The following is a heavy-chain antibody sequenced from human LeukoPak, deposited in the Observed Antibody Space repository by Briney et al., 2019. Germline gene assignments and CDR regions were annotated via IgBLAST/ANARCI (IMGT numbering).Heavy chain of an antibody. Sequence: GESLKISCKASGYSFTTYWIGWVRQMPGKGLEWMGIIYPADSTAHYSPSFQGQVTISVDKSISTAYLQWSSLKASDTAMYYCARQPPGTIWYVDYWGQGTLVTVSS. CDR2: IYPADSTA. CDR3: ARQPPGTIWYVDY. D-gene: IGHD6-13*01. CDR1: GYSFTTYW. V-gene: IGHV5-51*01. J-gene: IGHJ4*02.